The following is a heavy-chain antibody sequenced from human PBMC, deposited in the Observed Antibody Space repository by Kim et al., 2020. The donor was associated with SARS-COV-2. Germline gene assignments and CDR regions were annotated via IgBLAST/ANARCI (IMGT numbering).Heavy chain of an antibody. V-gene: IGHV3-33*01. D-gene: IGHD5-12*01. CDR1: GFTFSSYG. J-gene: IGHJ4*02. CDR2: IWYDGSNK. CDR3: ARGEVATINPLTKTLDY. Sequence: GGSLRLSCAASGFTFSSYGMHWVRQAPGKGLEWVAVIWYDGSNKYYADSVKGRFTISRDNSKNTLYLQMNSLRAEDTAVYYCARGEVATINPLTKTLDYWGQGTLVTVSS.